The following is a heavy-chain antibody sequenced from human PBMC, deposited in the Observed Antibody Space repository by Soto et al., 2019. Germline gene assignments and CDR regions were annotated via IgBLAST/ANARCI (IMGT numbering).Heavy chain of an antibody. V-gene: IGHV1-69*01. CDR2: IIPIFGTA. CDR3: ARGGPSVVVVAAIDEYFQH. CDR1: GGTFSSYA. D-gene: IGHD2-15*01. J-gene: IGHJ1*01. Sequence: QVQLVQSGAEVKKPGSSVKVSCKASGGTFSSYAISWVRQAPGQGLEWMGGIIPIFGTANYAQKFQGRVTITADESTGTSYMELSSLRSEDTAVYYCARGGPSVVVVAAIDEYFQHWGQGTLVTVSS.